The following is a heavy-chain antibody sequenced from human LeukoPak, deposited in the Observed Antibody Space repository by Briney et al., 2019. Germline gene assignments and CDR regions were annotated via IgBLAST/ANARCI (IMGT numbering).Heavy chain of an antibody. J-gene: IGHJ4*02. D-gene: IGHD2-2*01. CDR3: ARVRGYCSSTSCYLYYFDY. Sequence: GGSLRLSCAASGFTFSSYSMNWVRQAPGKGLEWVSSISSSSSYIYYADSVKGRFTISRDNAKNSLYLQMNSLRAEDTAVYYCARVRGYCSSTSCYLYYFDYWGQGTLVTVSS. CDR1: GFTFSSYS. V-gene: IGHV3-21*01. CDR2: ISSSSSYI.